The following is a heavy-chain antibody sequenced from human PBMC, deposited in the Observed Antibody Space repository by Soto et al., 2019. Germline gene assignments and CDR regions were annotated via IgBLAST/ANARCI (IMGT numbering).Heavy chain of an antibody. J-gene: IGHJ6*02. V-gene: IGHV1-18*01. CDR1: GYTFTSYG. CDR2: ISAYNGNT. CDR3: ARVGGGLASLGYYGMDV. Sequence: ASVKVSCKASGYTFTSYGISWVRQAPGQGLEWMGWISAYNGNTNYAQKLQGRVTMTRDRSISTAYMELSRLKSDDTAVYYCARVGGGLASLGYYGMDVWGQGTTVTVSS. D-gene: IGHD3-10*01.